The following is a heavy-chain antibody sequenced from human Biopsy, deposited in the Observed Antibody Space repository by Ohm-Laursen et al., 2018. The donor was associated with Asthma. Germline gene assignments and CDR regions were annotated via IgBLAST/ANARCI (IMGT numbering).Heavy chain of an antibody. D-gene: IGHD3-10*01. Sequence: GSSVKVSCKASGDSFSNYAISWVRQAPGQGLEWMGGLIPVLGTPDHAQMFEGRVTITADESTSTAYMELSSLRSDDTAVYFCARAVDYSHYYGIDVWGQGTTVTVS. CDR1: GDSFSNYA. J-gene: IGHJ6*02. V-gene: IGHV1-69*01. CDR3: ARAVDYSHYYGIDV. CDR2: LIPVLGTP.